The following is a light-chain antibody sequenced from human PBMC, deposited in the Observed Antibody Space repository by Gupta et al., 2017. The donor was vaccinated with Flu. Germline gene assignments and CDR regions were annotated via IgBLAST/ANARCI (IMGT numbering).Light chain of an antibody. V-gene: IGLV2-8*01. J-gene: IGLJ1*01. CDR3: TSYVGTNNFCV. Sequence: QSALTPPPSASGSPGQSVTISCTGTSSDVGGHNYVSWYQHHPGKAPRLMMYDVTKRPSGVPDRFSGFKSGNTASLTVFGLQPEDEAEYYCTSYVGTNNFCVFGTGTKVTVL. CDR2: DVT. CDR1: SSDVGGHNY.